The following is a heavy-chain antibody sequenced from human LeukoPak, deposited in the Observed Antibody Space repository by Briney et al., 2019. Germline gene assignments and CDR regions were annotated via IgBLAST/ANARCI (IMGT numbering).Heavy chain of an antibody. J-gene: IGHJ4*02. Sequence: SETLSLTCTVSGGSISSYYWSWIRQPPGKGLEWIGYIYYSGSTNYNPSLKSRVTISVDTSKNQFSLKLSSVTAADTAIYYCARNLYGSETYPLDYWGQGTLVTVSS. D-gene: IGHD3-10*01. CDR2: IYYSGST. CDR1: GGSISSYY. CDR3: ARNLYGSETYPLDY. V-gene: IGHV4-59*12.